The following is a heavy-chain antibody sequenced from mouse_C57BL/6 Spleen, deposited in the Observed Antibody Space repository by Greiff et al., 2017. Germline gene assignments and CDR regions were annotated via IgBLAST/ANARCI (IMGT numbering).Heavy chain of an antibody. CDR1: GYTFTDYY. Sequence: VQLQQSGPELVKPGASVKISCKASGYTFTDYYMNWVKQSHGKSLEWIGDINPNNGGTSYNQKFKGKATLTVDKSSSTAYMELRSLTSEDSAVYYCASHRYGTIYWYFDVWGTGTTVTVSS. J-gene: IGHJ1*03. V-gene: IGHV1-26*01. CDR2: INPNNGGT. D-gene: IGHD1-1*01. CDR3: ASHRYGTIYWYFDV.